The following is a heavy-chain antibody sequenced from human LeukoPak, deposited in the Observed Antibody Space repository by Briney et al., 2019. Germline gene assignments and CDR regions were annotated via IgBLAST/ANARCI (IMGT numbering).Heavy chain of an antibody. D-gene: IGHD1-26*01. V-gene: IGHV3-48*04. Sequence: GGSLRLSCAASGFTFSSYIMNWVRQAPGKGLEWVSYISSTSSTIYYADSVKGRFTISRDNAKNSLYLQMNSLRAEDTAVYYCARESGGSYFDYWGQGTLVTVSS. CDR1: GFTFSSYI. CDR3: ARESGGSYFDY. J-gene: IGHJ4*02. CDR2: ISSTSSTI.